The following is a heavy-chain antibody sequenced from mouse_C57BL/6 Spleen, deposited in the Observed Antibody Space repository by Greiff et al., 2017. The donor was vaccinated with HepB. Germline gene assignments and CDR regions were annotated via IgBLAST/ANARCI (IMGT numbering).Heavy chain of an antibody. D-gene: IGHD1-1*01. CDR1: DYTFTSYW. V-gene: IGHV1-69*01. J-gene: IGHJ2*01. CDR2: IDPSDSYT. CDR3: ARYTTVVATRNYFDY. Sequence: QVQLQQPGAELVMPGASVKLSCKASDYTFTSYWMHWVKQRPGQGLEWIGEIDPSDSYTNYNQKFKGKSTLTVDKSSSTAYMQLSSLTSEDSAVYYCARYTTVVATRNYFDYWGQGTTLTVSS.